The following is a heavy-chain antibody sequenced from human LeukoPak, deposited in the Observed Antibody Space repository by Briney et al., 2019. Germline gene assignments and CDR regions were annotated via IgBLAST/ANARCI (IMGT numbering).Heavy chain of an antibody. J-gene: IGHJ5*02. D-gene: IGHD3-3*01. V-gene: IGHV1-18*01. CDR3: ARITYDFWSGYYMPDDP. CDR2: ISIYNGNT. Sequence: ASVKVFCKASGYTFTNYGISWVRQAPGQGLEWMGWISIYNGNTDYAQKLRGRVTMTTDTSTSTAYMELRSLRSDDTAVYYCARITYDFWSGYYMPDDPWGQGTLVTVAS. CDR1: GYTFTNYG.